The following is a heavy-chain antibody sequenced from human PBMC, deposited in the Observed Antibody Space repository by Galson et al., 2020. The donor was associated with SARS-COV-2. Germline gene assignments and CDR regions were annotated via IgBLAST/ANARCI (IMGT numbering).Heavy chain of an antibody. CDR3: GKFGGSHSGSADRRGLDA. Sequence: SRKIYCAASGLNLRLYGMHSVRHAPGKGLEWVALTSYDGSNKYYADSVKGRITLSRDNSRNTLDLQMNSLRVEDAALYYCGKFGGSHSGSADRRGLDAWGQGTTVTVSS. J-gene: IGHJ6*02. CDR1: GLNLRLYG. D-gene: IGHD3-10*01. CDR2: TSYDGSNK. V-gene: IGHV3-30*18.